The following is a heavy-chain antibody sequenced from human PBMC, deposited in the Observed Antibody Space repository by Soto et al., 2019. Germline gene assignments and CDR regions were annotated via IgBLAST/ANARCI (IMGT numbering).Heavy chain of an antibody. CDR1: GFTFSDYY. V-gene: IGHV3-11*05. CDR3: ASYLWSGAFGY. CDR2: ISSSSSYT. Sequence: QVQLVESGGGLVKPGGSLRLSCAASGFTFSDYYMSWIRQAPGKGLEWVSYISSSSSYTNYADSVKGRFTISRDNAKTSLYLQMNSLRAEDTAVYYWASYLWSGAFGYWGQGTLVTVSS. J-gene: IGHJ4*02. D-gene: IGHD3-10*01.